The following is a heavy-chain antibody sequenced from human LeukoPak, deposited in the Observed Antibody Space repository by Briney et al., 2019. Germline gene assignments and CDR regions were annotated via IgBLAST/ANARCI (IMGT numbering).Heavy chain of an antibody. CDR2: IYPGDSDT. CDR1: GYSFTSYW. J-gene: IGHJ4*02. V-gene: IGHV5-51*01. D-gene: IGHD3-10*01. CDR3: ARQYYGSGSSHFDY. Sequence: GGALQISFKGSGYSFTSYWIGWGRPMPGKGLEWMGIIYPGDSDTRYSPSFQGQVTISADKSISTAYLQWSSLKASDTAMYYCARQYYGSGSSHFDYWGQGTLVTVSS.